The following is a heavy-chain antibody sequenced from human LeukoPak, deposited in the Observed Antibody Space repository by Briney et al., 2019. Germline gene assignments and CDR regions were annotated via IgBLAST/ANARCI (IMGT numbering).Heavy chain of an antibody. CDR1: GFTFSTYW. J-gene: IGHJ4*02. Sequence: GSLRLSCAASGFTFSTYWMSWIRQSPGQGLEWIGYIWPSGSTNYNPSLSGRVAISLDKSRNHFTLMVTAVTAADTAFYYCARKGPEHLPTYFDHWGRGILVTVSS. CDR3: ARKGPEHLPTYFDH. V-gene: IGHV4-4*08. CDR2: IWPSGST. D-gene: IGHD2-21*01.